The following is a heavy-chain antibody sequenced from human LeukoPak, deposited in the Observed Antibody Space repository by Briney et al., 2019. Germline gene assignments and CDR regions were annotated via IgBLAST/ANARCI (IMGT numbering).Heavy chain of an antibody. CDR3: ARHKTGGTYPLDY. CDR2: IHYSGST. Sequence: SETLSLTCTVSGGSMNTYFWSWIRQPPGKGLEWIGHIHYSGSTTYNPSLKSRVTISVDVSKTQFSLKLSSVTAADTAVYYCARHKTGGTYPLDYWGQGTLVTVSS. V-gene: IGHV4-59*08. CDR1: GGSMNTYF. D-gene: IGHD1-26*01. J-gene: IGHJ4*02.